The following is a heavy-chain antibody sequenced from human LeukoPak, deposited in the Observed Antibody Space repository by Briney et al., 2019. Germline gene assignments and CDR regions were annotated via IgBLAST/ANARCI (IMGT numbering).Heavy chain of an antibody. V-gene: IGHV3-21*01. CDR3: ARGTMFPYYFDY. Sequence: GGSLRLSCAASGFKFSSYSMKWVRQAPGKGLEWVSFISSSSSYIYYADSVKGRFTISRDNAKNSLYLQMNSLRAEDTAVYYCARGTMFPYYFDYWGQGTLVTVSS. J-gene: IGHJ4*02. CDR2: ISSSSSYI. CDR1: GFKFSSYS. D-gene: IGHD3-10*02.